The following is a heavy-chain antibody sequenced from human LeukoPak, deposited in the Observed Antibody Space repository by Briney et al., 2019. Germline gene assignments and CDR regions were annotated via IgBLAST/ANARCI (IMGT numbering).Heavy chain of an antibody. J-gene: IGHJ5*02. CDR2: INPHSGAT. Sequence: GASVKVSCKASGYTFTGYYIHWVRQAPGQGPEWMGWINPHSGATNYAQKFQGRVTMTRDTSISTAFMELSSLRFDDTATYYCSRDLLMYYSGSGESTWGQGTQVTVSS. CDR1: GYTFTGYY. D-gene: IGHD3-10*01. CDR3: SRDLLMYYSGSGEST. V-gene: IGHV1-2*02.